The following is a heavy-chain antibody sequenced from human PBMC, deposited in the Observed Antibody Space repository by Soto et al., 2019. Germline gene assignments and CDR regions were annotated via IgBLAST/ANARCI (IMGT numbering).Heavy chain of an antibody. CDR3: AREPLT. J-gene: IGHJ4*02. Sequence: QVQLQESGPGRVKPSQTLSLTCTVSGGSISSGGYYWNWISQHPGKGLERMGYIYYSGSTYYNPSRKSRVSISVDTSKNQLSLKLSSVTAADTSVYYCAREPLTWGQGTLVTVSS. V-gene: IGHV4-31*03. CDR1: GGSISSGGYY. CDR2: IYYSGST.